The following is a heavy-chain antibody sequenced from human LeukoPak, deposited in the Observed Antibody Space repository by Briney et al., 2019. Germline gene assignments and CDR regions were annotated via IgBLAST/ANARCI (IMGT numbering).Heavy chain of an antibody. CDR3: ANPFSTPRSNYYIDV. Sequence: GGSLRLSCAASGFTFSSYAMSWVRQAPGKGLEWVSAISGSGGSTYYADPVKGRFTISRDNSKSTLYLQMNSLSAEDTAVYYCANPFSTPRSNYYIDVWGKGTTVTVSS. CDR1: GFTFSSYA. J-gene: IGHJ6*03. V-gene: IGHV3-23*01. D-gene: IGHD2-2*01. CDR2: ISGSGGST.